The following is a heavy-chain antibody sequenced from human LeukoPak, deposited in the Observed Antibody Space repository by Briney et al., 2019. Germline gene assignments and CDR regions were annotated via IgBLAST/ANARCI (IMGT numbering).Heavy chain of an antibody. CDR3: ARDFSVSWGPAAQGGS. CDR1: GFTFSSYS. Sequence: GGSLRLSCAASGFTFSSYSMNWVRQAPGKGLEWVSYISSSSSTIYYADSVKGRFTISRDNAKNSLYLQMNSLRAEDTAVYYCARDFSVSWGPAAQGGSWGQGTLVTVSS. D-gene: IGHD2-2*01. CDR2: ISSSSSTI. J-gene: IGHJ5*02. V-gene: IGHV3-48*04.